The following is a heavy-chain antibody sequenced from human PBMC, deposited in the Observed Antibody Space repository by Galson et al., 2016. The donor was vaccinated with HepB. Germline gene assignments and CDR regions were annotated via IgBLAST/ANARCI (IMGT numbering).Heavy chain of an antibody. D-gene: IGHD2-21*02. Sequence: LSLTCNVSGGSISSYFWSWIRQPPGKGLEWIGSIYKTGTTNYSPSLNSRVTLSVDTSKNQFSLKLGSVSNADTAFYYCARGVTGKPYFDFWGQGALVTVSS. CDR2: IYKTGTT. V-gene: IGHV4-59*01. CDR1: GGSISSYF. J-gene: IGHJ4*02. CDR3: ARGVTGKPYFDF.